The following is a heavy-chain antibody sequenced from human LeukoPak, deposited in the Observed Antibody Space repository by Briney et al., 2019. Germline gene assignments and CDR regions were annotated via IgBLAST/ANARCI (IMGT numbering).Heavy chain of an antibody. CDR1: GFTFSGYW. V-gene: IGHV3-7*01. CDR2: IKQDGSEK. D-gene: IGHD6-13*01. CDR3: ARAAAGTTLNFDY. Sequence: PGGSLRLSCAASGFTFSGYWMSWVRQAPGKGLEWVANIKQDGSEKYYVGSVKGRFTISRDNAKNSLYLQMNSLRAEDTAVYYCARAAAGTTLNFDYWGQGTLVTVSS. J-gene: IGHJ4*02.